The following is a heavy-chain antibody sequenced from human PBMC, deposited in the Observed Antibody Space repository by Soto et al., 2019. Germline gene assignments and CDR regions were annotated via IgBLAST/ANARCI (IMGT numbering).Heavy chain of an antibody. V-gene: IGHV5-51*01. CDR3: ARGRAERLAARPNWLGP. D-gene: IGHD6-6*01. CDR1: GYSFTSYW. Sequence: PGESLKISCKGSGYSFTSYWIGWVRQMPGKGLEWMGIIYPGDSDTRYSPSFQGQVTISADKSISTAYLQWSSLKASDTAMYYCARGRAERLAARPNWLGPWGQGTLVTVSS. J-gene: IGHJ5*02. CDR2: IYPGDSDT.